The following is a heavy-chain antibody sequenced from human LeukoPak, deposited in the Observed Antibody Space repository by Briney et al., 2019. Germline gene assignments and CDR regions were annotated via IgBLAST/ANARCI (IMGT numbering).Heavy chain of an antibody. CDR3: AGGLSSDYDILTGYGAYDI. D-gene: IGHD3-9*01. CDR1: GGTFSNYA. CDR2: IIPIFGTA. J-gene: IGHJ3*02. V-gene: IGHV1-69*05. Sequence: ASVKVSCKASGGTFSNYAINWVRQAPGQGLEWMGGIIPIFGTANYAQKFQGRVTITTGESTSTAYMELSSLRSEDTAVYYCAGGLSSDYDILTGYGAYDIWGQGTMVTVSS.